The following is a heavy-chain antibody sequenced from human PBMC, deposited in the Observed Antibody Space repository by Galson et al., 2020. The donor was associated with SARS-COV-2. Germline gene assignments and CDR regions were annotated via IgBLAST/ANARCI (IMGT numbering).Heavy chain of an antibody. D-gene: IGHD5-18*01. CDR3: AREHGGDTAKIHLDY. J-gene: IGHJ4*02. V-gene: IGHV1-2*02. Sequence: ASVKVPCKASGYTFTGYYMHWVRQAPGQGLEWMGWINPNSVVTNYAQKFQGRVTMTRDTSISTAYMELSRLRSDDTAVYYCAREHGGDTAKIHLDYWGQGTLVTVSS. CDR2: INPNSVVT. CDR1: GYTFTGYY.